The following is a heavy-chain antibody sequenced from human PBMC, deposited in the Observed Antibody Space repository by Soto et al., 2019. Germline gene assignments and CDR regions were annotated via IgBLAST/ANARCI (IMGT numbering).Heavy chain of an antibody. Sequence: SETLSLTCNVSGGSISSSSYYWGGIRQPPGPGLEWIGSIYYSGSTYYNPSPKSRVTISVDTSKNQFSLKLSSVTAADTAGYYCARNDSSSADYYYHYGMDIWAQGTTVTVSS. V-gene: IGHV4-39*01. CDR1: GGSISSSSYY. D-gene: IGHD6-6*01. CDR3: ARNDSSSADYYYHYGMDI. CDR2: IYYSGST. J-gene: IGHJ6*02.